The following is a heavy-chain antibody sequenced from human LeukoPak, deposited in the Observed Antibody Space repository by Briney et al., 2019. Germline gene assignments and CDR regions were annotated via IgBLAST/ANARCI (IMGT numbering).Heavy chain of an antibody. D-gene: IGHD3-10*01. CDR2: IYYSGST. J-gene: IGHJ4*02. CDR1: GGSISSGGYY. Sequence: SETLSLTCTVSGGSISSGGYYWSWIRQHPGKGLEWIGYIYYSGSTYYNPSLKSRVTISVDTSKNQFSLKLSSVTAADTAVFYWARGAERGFRNDYWGQETLVTVSS. CDR3: ARGAERGFRNDY. V-gene: IGHV4-31*03.